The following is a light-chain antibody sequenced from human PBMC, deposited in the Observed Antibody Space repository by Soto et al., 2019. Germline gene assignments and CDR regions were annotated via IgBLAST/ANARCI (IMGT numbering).Light chain of an antibody. V-gene: IGKV1-17*01. Sequence: DIQMTQSPSSLSTSVGDRVTITCRASQGIGTDLGWYQQKAGKAPKRLIYGATSLQSGVPSRFSGSGSGTEFALTISGLQPEDFATNYCLQYNNYPWMFGQGTKVEIK. CDR1: QGIGTD. CDR3: LQYNNYPWM. CDR2: GAT. J-gene: IGKJ1*01.